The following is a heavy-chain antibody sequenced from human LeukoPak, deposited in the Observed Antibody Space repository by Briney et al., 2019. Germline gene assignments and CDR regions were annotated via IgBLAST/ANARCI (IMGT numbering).Heavy chain of an antibody. D-gene: IGHD3-22*01. CDR3: ARDRIYYDSSGLDY. J-gene: IGHJ4*02. V-gene: IGHV3-21*01. CDR1: GFTFSSYS. CDR2: ISSSSSYI. Sequence: GGSLRLPCAASGFTFSSYSMNWVRQAPGKGLEWVSSISSSSSYIYYADSVKGRFTISRDNAKNSLYLQMNSLRAEDTAVYYCARDRIYYDSSGLDYWGQGTLVTVSS.